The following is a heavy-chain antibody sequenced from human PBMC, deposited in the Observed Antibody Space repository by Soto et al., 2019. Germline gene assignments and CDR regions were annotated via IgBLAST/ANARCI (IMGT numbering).Heavy chain of an antibody. Sequence: SVKVSCKASGGTFSSYAISWVRQAPGQGLEWMGGIIPIFGTANYAQKFQGRVTITADESTSTAYMELSSLRSEDTAVDYCARETLGYCTNGVCCRGMDVWGQGTTVTVSS. CDR2: IIPIFGTA. CDR1: GGTFSSYA. D-gene: IGHD2-8*01. CDR3: ARETLGYCTNGVCCRGMDV. J-gene: IGHJ6*02. V-gene: IGHV1-69*13.